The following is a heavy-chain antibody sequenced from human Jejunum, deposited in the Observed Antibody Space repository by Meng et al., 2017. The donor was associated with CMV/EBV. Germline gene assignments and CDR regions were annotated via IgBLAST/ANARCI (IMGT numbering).Heavy chain of an antibody. V-gene: IGHV3-74*01. Sequence: SCAASGFSFSGYWMHWVRQAPGKGLVWVSRINGDGSGMSYADSLKGRLTISRDNAEKTLYLQVNSLTAEDTAVYYCARGSTGYGNFDYWGQGTLVTVSS. CDR1: GFSFSGYW. J-gene: IGHJ4*02. D-gene: IGHD5-12*01. CDR3: ARGSTGYGNFDY. CDR2: INGDGSGM.